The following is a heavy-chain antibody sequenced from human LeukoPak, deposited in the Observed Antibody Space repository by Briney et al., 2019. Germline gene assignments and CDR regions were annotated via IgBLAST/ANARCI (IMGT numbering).Heavy chain of an antibody. CDR3: ARGVVGATGDFDY. CDR2: INPNSGGT. D-gene: IGHD1-26*01. CDR1: GYTFTGYY. V-gene: IGHV1-2*02. J-gene: IGHJ4*02. Sequence: ASVKVSCKASGYTFTGYYMHWVRQAPGQGSEWMGWINPNSGGTNYAQKFQGRVTMTRNTSISTAYMELSRLRSDDTAVYYCARGVVGATGDFDYWGQGTLVTVPS.